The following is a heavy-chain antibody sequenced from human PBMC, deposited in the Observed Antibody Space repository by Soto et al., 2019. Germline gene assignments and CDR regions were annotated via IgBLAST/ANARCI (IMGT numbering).Heavy chain of an antibody. CDR3: ARDAMTTEFDY. J-gene: IGHJ4*02. Sequence: ASVKVSCKASGHTFTRYAMHWVHQAPGQRLEWMGWINAGDGNTKYSQKFQGRVTITRDTSASTAYMELSSLRSEDTAVYYYARDAMTTEFDYWGQGTLVTVSS. CDR1: GHTFTRYA. D-gene: IGHD4-4*01. CDR2: INAGDGNT. V-gene: IGHV1-3*01.